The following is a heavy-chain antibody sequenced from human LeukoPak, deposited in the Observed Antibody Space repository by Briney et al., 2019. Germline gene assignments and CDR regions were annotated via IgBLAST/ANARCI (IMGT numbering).Heavy chain of an antibody. CDR3: ARDLHYYDSSGYYST. V-gene: IGHV1-69*04. CDR2: IIPILGIA. Sequence: SVKVSCKASGGTFRSYAISWVRQAPGQGLEWMGRIIPILGIANYAQKFQGRVTITADKSTSTAYMELSSLRSEDTAVYYCARDLHYYDSSGYYSTWGQGTLVTVSS. D-gene: IGHD3-22*01. CDR1: GGTFRSYA. J-gene: IGHJ5*02.